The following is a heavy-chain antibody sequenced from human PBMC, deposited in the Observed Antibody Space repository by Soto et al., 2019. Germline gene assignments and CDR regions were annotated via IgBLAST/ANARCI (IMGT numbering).Heavy chain of an antibody. CDR3: ARIPYYNSGTIFDY. Sequence: DVQLVESGGGLIQPGGSLRLSCAASGFTVSSNYMSWVRQAAGKGLGWVAVIYAGSITFYADSVKGRFTISRDNSKNSLYLQMNSRRAEDTAVYYCARIPYYNSGTIFDYWGQGTLVTVSS. D-gene: IGHD3-22*01. CDR1: GFTVSSNY. CDR2: IYAGSIT. V-gene: IGHV3-53*01. J-gene: IGHJ4*02.